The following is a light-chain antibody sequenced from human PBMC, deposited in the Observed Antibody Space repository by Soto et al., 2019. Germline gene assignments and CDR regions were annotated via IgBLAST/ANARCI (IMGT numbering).Light chain of an antibody. CDR1: QGISNY. CDR3: QKYNSAPRT. Sequence: DIQMTQSPYSLXASVXDRVTITCRASQGISNYLAWYQQKPGKVPKLLIYAASTLQSGVPSRFSGSGSGTYFTLTISSLKPEDVATYYCQKYNSAPRTXGQVNKVEIK. CDR2: AAS. V-gene: IGKV1-27*01. J-gene: IGKJ1*01.